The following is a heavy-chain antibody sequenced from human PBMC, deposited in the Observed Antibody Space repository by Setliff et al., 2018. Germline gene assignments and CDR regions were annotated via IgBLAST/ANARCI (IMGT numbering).Heavy chain of an antibody. CDR1: GYTFIYYY. D-gene: IGHD6-19*01. V-gene: IGHV1-46*03. Sequence: ASVKVSCKASGYTFIYYYIHWVRQAPGQGLEWMGLINPSGGGTIYARKFQGRVTMARETSTSTVYKELSGLRSEDTAVYYCARVYLAGSGWDKANALDIWGQGTMVTVSS. J-gene: IGHJ3*02. CDR2: INPSGGGT. CDR3: ARVYLAGSGWDKANALDI.